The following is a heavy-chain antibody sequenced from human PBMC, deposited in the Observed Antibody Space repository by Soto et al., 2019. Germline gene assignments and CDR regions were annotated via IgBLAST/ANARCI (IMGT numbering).Heavy chain of an antibody. D-gene: IGHD2-8*01. CDR2: FDPKTDHT. Sequence: ASVKVSCQVSRHTLSELSIHWVRPTPGKGLEWMGGFDPKTDHTMHVQKFQGRITITGDTSTDTAYMELSSLRSEDTATYYCATDFRSGCNGGGFDVCDKGTLVTVSS. CDR1: RHTLSELS. V-gene: IGHV1-24*01. J-gene: IGHJ4*02. CDR3: ATDFRSGCNGGGFDV.